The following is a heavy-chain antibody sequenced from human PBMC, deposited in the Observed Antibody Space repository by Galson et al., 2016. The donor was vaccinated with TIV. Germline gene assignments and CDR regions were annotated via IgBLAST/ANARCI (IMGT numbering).Heavy chain of an antibody. V-gene: IGHV3-66*01. Sequence: SLRLSCAASGFAFNTWAMSWVRQAPGKGLEWVSIIHADGRTYYGGAVRDRVTISRDNSKNTVYLQMSSLRAEDTAVYYCARDGRAEGDYNAWGDYWGQGALVTVSS. CDR1: GFAFNTWA. D-gene: IGHD4-11*01. CDR3: ARDGRAEGDYNAWGDY. CDR2: IHADGRT. J-gene: IGHJ4*02.